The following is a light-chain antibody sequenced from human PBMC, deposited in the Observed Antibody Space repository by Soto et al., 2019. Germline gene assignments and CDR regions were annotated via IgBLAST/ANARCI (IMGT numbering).Light chain of an antibody. CDR3: QQYHALPT. CDR2: GAS. Sequence: EIVMTQAPATLSVSPGERATLACRARQTXXTNLAWYQQKPGQAPRLLIYGASPSATGIPARFIGSGSGTEFTLSIGSLQSEDFALYYCQQYHALPTFGHGTRVDIK. J-gene: IGKJ1*01. CDR1: QTXXTN. V-gene: IGKV3-15*01.